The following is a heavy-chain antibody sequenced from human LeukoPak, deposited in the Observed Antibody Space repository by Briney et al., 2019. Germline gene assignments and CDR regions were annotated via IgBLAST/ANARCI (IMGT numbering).Heavy chain of an antibody. CDR1: GFTFRSYE. D-gene: IGHD6-19*01. J-gene: IGHJ4*02. CDR2: ISSGSTI. Sequence: GGSLRLSCAASGFTFRSYEMDWVRQAPGKGLEWVSYISSGSTIYDADSVKGRFTISRDNAKNSLYLQMNSLRAEDTAVYYCARESIAVAGAPFDYRGQGTLVTVSS. V-gene: IGHV3-48*03. CDR3: ARESIAVAGAPFDY.